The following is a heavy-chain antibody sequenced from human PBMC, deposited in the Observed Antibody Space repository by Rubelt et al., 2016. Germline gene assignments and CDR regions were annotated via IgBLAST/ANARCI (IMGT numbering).Heavy chain of an antibody. J-gene: IGHJ6*02. CDR3: ARATYGWGGNFWRRDYYYGMDV. D-gene: IGHD4-23*01. CDR2: GST. Sequence: GSTYYNPSLKSRVTISVDTSKNQFSLKLSSVTAADTAVYYCARATYGWGGNFWRRDYYYGMDVWGQGTTVTVSS. V-gene: IGHV4-31*02.